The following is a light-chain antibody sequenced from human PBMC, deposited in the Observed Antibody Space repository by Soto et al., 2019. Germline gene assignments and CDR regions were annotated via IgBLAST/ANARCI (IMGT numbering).Light chain of an antibody. V-gene: IGKV1-5*03. CDR2: KAS. CDR1: QTISSW. CDR3: QHYNSYSDA. J-gene: IGKJ1*01. Sequence: DIQMTQTPSTLSGSVGDRVTITCRASQTISSWLAWYQQKPGKAPKLLIYKASTLKSGVPSRFSGSGSGPEFTLTISNLQPDDFATYYCQHYNSYSDAFGQGTKVELQ.